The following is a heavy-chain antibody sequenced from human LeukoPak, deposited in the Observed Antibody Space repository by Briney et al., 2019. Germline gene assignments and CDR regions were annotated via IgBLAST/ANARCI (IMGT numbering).Heavy chain of an antibody. J-gene: IGHJ4*02. CDR2: ISSSGGST. Sequence: GGSLRLSCAASGFTFSSYAMHWVRQAPGKGLEYVSAISSSGGSTYYANSVKGRFTISRDNSKNTLYLQMGSLRAEDMAVYYCAREMATIFGVSELDYWGQGTLVTVSS. V-gene: IGHV3-64*01. CDR3: AREMATIFGVSELDY. CDR1: GFTFSSYA. D-gene: IGHD5-24*01.